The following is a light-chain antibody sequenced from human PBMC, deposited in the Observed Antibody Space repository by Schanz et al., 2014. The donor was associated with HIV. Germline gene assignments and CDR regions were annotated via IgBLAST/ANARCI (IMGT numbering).Light chain of an antibody. CDR1: QSLLHESGQNY. CDR3: MQALQRPYT. V-gene: IGKV2-28*01. CDR2: LGS. J-gene: IGKJ3*01. Sequence: EIVMTQSPVSLPVTPGESASISCKTSQSLLHESGQNYLDWYLQKPGRSPQLLIYLGSNRASGVPDRFSGSGSGRAFVLRISRVEAEDVGIYYCMQALQRPYTFGPGTKLDIK.